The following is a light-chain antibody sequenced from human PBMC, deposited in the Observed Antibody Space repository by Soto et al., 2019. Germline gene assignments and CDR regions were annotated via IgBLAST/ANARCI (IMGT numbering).Light chain of an antibody. J-gene: IGKJ1*01. CDR1: QGVSTW. CDR3: QQYGSTPWT. CDR2: TAS. V-gene: IGKV1-12*01. Sequence: DIQMTQSPSSVSASVGDRVTITCRASQGVSTWLAWYQQKPGKAPNLLIYTASSLQSGVPSRFSGSGSGTDFTLTINGLQPEDFAVYYCQQYGSTPWTFGQGTKVDIK.